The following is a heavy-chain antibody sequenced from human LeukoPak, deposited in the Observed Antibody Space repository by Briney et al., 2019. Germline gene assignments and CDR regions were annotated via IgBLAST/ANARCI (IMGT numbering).Heavy chain of an antibody. Sequence: QTGGSLRLSCAACGFTFSSYDMHWVRQATGKGLEWVSAIGTAGDTYYPGSVKGQFTISRENAKNSLYLQMNSLRAGDTAVYYCTRVVPYARGARCFDPWGQGTLVTVSS. CDR3: TRVVPYARGARCFDP. V-gene: IGHV3-13*03. CDR1: GFTFSSYD. CDR2: IGTAGDT. J-gene: IGHJ5*02. D-gene: IGHD2-2*01.